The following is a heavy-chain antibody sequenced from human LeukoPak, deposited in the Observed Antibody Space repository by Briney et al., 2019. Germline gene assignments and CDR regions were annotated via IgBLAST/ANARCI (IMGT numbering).Heavy chain of an antibody. CDR1: GFTFSSYA. V-gene: IGHV3-23*01. J-gene: IGHJ4*02. D-gene: IGHD5-24*01. Sequence: TGGSLRLSCAVSGFTFSSYAMNWVRQAPGKGLEWVSGISGSGGSTNYADSVEGRFTISRDNSNNTLYLQMNSLRAEDTAVYYCAKDARRDGYSYDYWGQGTLVTVSS. CDR2: ISGSGGST. CDR3: AKDARRDGYSYDY.